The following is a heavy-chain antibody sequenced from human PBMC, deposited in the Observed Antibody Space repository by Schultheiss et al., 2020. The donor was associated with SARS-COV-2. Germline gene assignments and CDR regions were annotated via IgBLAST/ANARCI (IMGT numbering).Heavy chain of an antibody. J-gene: IGHJ4*02. CDR2: IYYSGST. V-gene: IGHV4-39*01. CDR1: GGSISSYY. Sequence: SETLSLTCTVSGGSISSYYWGWIRQPPGKGLEWIGSIYYSGSTYYNPSLKSRVTISVDTSKNQFSLKLSSVTAADTAVYYCARSGSGSGWYLDYWGQGTLVTVSS. D-gene: IGHD6-19*01. CDR3: ARSGSGSGWYLDY.